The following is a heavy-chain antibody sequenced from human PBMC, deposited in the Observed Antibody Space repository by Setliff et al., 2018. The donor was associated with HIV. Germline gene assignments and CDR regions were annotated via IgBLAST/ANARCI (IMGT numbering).Heavy chain of an antibody. CDR1: GFTFSSYG. D-gene: IGHD6-19*01. CDR3: ARDSGGWYPTGDYYYYYMDV. Sequence: PGGSLRLSCAASGFTFSSYGMHWVRQAPGKGLEWVSSISSSSSYIYYADSVRGRFTISRDNTKNSLYLQMNSLRAEDTAVYYCARDSGGWYPTGDYYYYYMDVWGKGTTVTVSS. V-gene: IGHV3-21*01. J-gene: IGHJ6*03. CDR2: ISSSSSYI.